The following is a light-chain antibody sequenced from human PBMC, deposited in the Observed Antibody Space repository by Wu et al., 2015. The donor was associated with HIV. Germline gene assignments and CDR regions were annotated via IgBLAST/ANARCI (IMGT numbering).Light chain of an antibody. Sequence: EIVMTQSPATLSVSPGERATLSCRASQSVSSNLAWYQQKPGQAPRLLIYGASTRATGIPARFSGSGSGTEFTLTISSMQSEDFAVYYCQQYNNWPPTGTFGRGDQAWRSN. V-gene: IGKV3-15*01. CDR2: GAS. CDR3: QQYNNWPPTGT. J-gene: IGKJ2*01. CDR1: QSVSSN.